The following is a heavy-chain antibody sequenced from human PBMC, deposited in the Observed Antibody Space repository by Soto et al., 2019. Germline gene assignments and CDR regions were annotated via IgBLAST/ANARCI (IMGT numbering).Heavy chain of an antibody. CDR2: IYYSGST. J-gene: IGHJ3*02. V-gene: IGHV4-59*01. CDR3: ARDSGYGNAFDI. D-gene: IGHD5-12*01. Sequence: SETLSLTCTVSGGSISSYYWSWIRQPPGKGLEWIGYIYYSGSTNYNPSPKSRVTISVDTSKNQFSLKLSSVTAADTAVYYCARDSGYGNAFDIWGQGTMVTVSS. CDR1: GGSISSYY.